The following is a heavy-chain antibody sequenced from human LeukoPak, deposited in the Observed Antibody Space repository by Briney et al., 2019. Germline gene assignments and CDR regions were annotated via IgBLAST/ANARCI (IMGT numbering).Heavy chain of an antibody. CDR1: GFTVCSDH. CDR2: LYADGGT. CDR3: ARDQVGCGGDCYGDAFDL. J-gene: IGHJ3*01. D-gene: IGHD2-21*02. V-gene: IGHV3-66*01. Sequence: QPGGSLTLSFAAPGFTVCSDHIKWVRQATGKVLERDSVLYADGGTSYADSVKGRFTVSRDNSKNTLYLQMNSLRVEDTAVYYCARDQVGCGGDCYGDAFDLWGQGTLVTVSS.